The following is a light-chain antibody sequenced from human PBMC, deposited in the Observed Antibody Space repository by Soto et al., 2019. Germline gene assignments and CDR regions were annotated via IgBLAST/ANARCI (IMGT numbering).Light chain of an antibody. Sequence: QSALTQPASVSGSPGQSITISCTGTSSDVGAYSYVSWYQHLPGEAPKLIIYDVIHRPSGVSNRFSGSKSGNTASLTSSGLQAEDEADYYCSSFTKRNTYVFGSGTQLTVL. CDR3: SSFTKRNTYV. CDR2: DVI. V-gene: IGLV2-14*03. J-gene: IGLJ7*01. CDR1: SSDVGAYSY.